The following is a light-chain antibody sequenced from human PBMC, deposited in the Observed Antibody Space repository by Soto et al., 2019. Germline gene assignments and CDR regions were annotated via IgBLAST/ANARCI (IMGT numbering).Light chain of an antibody. V-gene: IGLV1-40*01. CDR3: QPYDTSLRDV. Sequence: QSVLTQPPSVSGAPGQGVTISCTGSSSNIGAGYDVHWYQHLPGTAPKLLIYSYTKRPSGVPGRFSGSKSGTSASLAITGLQAEDEADYCCQPYDTSLRDVFGSGTKVTVL. CDR1: SSNIGAGYD. J-gene: IGLJ1*01. CDR2: SYT.